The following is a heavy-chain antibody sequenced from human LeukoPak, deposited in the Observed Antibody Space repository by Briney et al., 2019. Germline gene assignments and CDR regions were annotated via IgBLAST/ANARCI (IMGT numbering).Heavy chain of an antibody. D-gene: IGHD4-17*01. CDR1: GFTFSNAW. CDR2: ISGSGDST. CDR3: ARPFTMTTFAY. Sequence: GGSLRLSCAASGFTFSNAWMNWVRQAPGKGLEWVSGISGSGDSTYYTDSVKGRFTVSRDNSKNTLYLQMNSLRADDTAVYYCARPFTMTTFAYWGQGTLVTVSS. J-gene: IGHJ4*02. V-gene: IGHV3-23*01.